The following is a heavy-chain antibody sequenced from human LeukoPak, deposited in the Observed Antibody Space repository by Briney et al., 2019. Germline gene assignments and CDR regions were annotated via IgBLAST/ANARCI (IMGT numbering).Heavy chain of an antibody. CDR1: GGSIGSYY. CDR3: AVGGTYGSGSYYYYYGMDV. D-gene: IGHD3-10*01. V-gene: IGHV4-59*01. J-gene: IGHJ6*04. CDR2: IYYSGST. Sequence: SETLSLTCTVSGGSIGSYYWSWIRQPPGKGLEWIGYIYYSGSTNYNPSLKSQVTISVDTSKNQFSLKLSSVTAADTAVYYCAVGGTYGSGSYYYYYGMDVWGKGTTVTVSS.